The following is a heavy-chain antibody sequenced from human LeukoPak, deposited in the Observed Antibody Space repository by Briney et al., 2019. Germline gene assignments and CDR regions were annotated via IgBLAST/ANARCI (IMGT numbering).Heavy chain of an antibody. CDR3: ARDQAVDYYDSSGYSGVIDY. CDR2: ISAYNGNT. D-gene: IGHD3-22*01. Sequence: GGSLRLSCAASGFTVSSSYLSWVRQAPGQGLEWMGWISAYNGNTNYAQKLQGRVTMTTDTSTSTAYMELRSLRSDDTAVYYCARDQAVDYYDSSGYSGVIDYWGQGTLVTVSS. CDR1: GFTVSSSY. J-gene: IGHJ4*02. V-gene: IGHV1-18*04.